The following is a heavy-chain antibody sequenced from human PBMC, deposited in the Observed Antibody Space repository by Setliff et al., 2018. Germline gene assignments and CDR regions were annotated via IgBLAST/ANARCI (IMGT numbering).Heavy chain of an antibody. CDR1: GGSISSYY. CDR2: IYTRGST. D-gene: IGHD1-1*01. J-gene: IGHJ3*02. Sequence: PSETLSLTCTVSGGSISSYYWSWIRQPPGKGLEWIGYIYTRGSTNYNPSLRSRVTISVDTSKKQYSLNLSSVTAADTAVYYCARGGGRFRQLGAPGVHTFDIWGQGTMVTVSS. V-gene: IGHV4-4*08. CDR3: ARGGGRFRQLGAPGVHTFDI.